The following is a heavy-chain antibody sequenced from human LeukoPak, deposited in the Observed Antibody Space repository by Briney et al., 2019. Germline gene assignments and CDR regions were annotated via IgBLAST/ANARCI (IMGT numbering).Heavy chain of an antibody. CDR3: ARRGSSWYYFDY. CDR1: GFTFSDHY. Sequence: GGSLRLSCAASGFTFSDHYMDWVRQAPGKGLERVGRTRNKANSYTTEYAASVKGRFTISRDDSKNSLYLQMNSLKTEDTAVYYCARRGSSWYYFDYWGQGTLVTVSS. CDR2: TRNKANSYTT. D-gene: IGHD6-13*01. J-gene: IGHJ4*02. V-gene: IGHV3-72*01.